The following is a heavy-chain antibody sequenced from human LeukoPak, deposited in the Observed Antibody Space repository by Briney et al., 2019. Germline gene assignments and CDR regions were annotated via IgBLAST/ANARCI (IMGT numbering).Heavy chain of an antibody. Sequence: ASVKVSCKVSGYTLTELSMHWVRQAPGQGLEWMGWINPNSGGTNYAQKFQGRVTMTRDTSISTAYMELSRLRSDDTAVYYCARVVVVPAAQFDYWGQGTLVTVSS. CDR1: GYTLTELS. CDR3: ARVVVVPAAQFDY. CDR2: INPNSGGT. D-gene: IGHD2-2*01. V-gene: IGHV1-2*02. J-gene: IGHJ4*02.